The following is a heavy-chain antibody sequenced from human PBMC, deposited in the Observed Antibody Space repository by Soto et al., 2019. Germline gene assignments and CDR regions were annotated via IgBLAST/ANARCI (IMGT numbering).Heavy chain of an antibody. J-gene: IGHJ4*02. CDR1: GFTFSSYW. V-gene: IGHV3-7*03. D-gene: IGHD6-13*01. Sequence: EVQLVESGGGLVQPGGSLRLSCAASGFTFSSYWMSWVRQAPGKGLEWVANIKQDGSEKYYVDSVKGRFTISRDNAKNSLYLQINSLRAEDTAVYYCARADRGYSSSWYDYWGQGTLVTVSS. CDR2: IKQDGSEK. CDR3: ARADRGYSSSWYDY.